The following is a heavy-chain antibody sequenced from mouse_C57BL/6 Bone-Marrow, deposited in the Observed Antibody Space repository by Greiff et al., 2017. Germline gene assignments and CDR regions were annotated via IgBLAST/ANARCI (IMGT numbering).Heavy chain of an antibody. V-gene: IGHV1-69*01. CDR2: IDPSDSYT. CDR3: AMTVVATDY. D-gene: IGHD1-1*01. J-gene: IGHJ2*01. Sequence: QVQLQQPGAELVMPGASVKLSCKASGYTFTSYWMHWVKQRPGQGLEWIGEIDPSDSYTNYNQKFKGKSTLTVDKSSSTAYMQLSSLTSEDSAVYYCAMTVVATDYWGQGTTLTVSS. CDR1: GYTFTSYW.